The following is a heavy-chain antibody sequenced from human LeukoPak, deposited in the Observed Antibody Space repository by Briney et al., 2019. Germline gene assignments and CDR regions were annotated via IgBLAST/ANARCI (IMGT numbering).Heavy chain of an antibody. CDR1: GFTFSDYN. CDR3: AKDMVGVWFGELLAGSMDV. V-gene: IGHV3-11*01. Sequence: GGSLRLSCAASGFTFSDYNMTWVRQAPGKGLEWVSYITNGGSTIHHADSVKGRFTISRDNAKRSLYLQMNSLRAEDTALYYCAKDMVGVWFGELLAGSMDVWGQGTTVTVSS. D-gene: IGHD3-10*01. CDR2: ITNGGSTI. J-gene: IGHJ6*02.